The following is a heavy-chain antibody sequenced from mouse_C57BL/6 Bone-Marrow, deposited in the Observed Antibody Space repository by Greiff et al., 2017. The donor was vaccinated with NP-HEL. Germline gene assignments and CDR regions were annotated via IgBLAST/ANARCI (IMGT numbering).Heavy chain of an antibody. CDR3: TADPYYYGSDWYFDV. V-gene: IGHV14-4*01. CDR1: GFNIKDDY. D-gene: IGHD1-1*01. CDR2: IDPENGDT. J-gene: IGHJ1*03. Sequence: VQLQQSGAELVRPGASVKLSCTASGFNIKDDYMHRVKQRPEQGLEWIGWIDPENGDTEYASKFQGKATITADTSSNTAYLQLSSLTSEDTAVYYCTADPYYYGSDWYFDVWGTGTTVTVSS.